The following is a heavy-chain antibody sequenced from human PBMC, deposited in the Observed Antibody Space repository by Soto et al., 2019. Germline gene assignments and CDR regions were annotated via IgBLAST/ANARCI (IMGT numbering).Heavy chain of an antibody. CDR3: AHRPGTCVRHPYYFAY. CDR1: GFSLSTSGVG. D-gene: IGHD3-10*01. J-gene: IGHJ4*02. V-gene: IGHV2-5*02. CDR2: IYWDDDK. Sequence: SGPTLVNPTQTLTLTCTFSGFSLSTSGVGVAWIRQPPGKALEWLALIYWDDDKRYSPSLKSRLTITKDTSKNQVVLTMTNMDPVDTATYYCAHRPGTCVRHPYYFAYWGQGTLVTVSS.